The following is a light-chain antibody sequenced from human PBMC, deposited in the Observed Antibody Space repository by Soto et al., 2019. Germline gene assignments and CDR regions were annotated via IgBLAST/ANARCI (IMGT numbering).Light chain of an antibody. CDR3: QQSYSTLT. V-gene: IGKV1-5*01. Sequence: DIQVTQSPSTLSASVGDRFTITCRASQSISSWLAWYQQKPGKAPKLLIYDASSLESGVPSRFSGSGSGTDFTLTISSLQPEDFATYYCQQSYSTLTFGGGTKVDIK. CDR1: QSISSW. CDR2: DAS. J-gene: IGKJ4*01.